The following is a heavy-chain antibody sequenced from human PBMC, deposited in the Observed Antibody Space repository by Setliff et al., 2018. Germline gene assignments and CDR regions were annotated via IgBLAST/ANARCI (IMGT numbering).Heavy chain of an antibody. CDR1: GDSIFDNY. J-gene: IGHJ4*02. D-gene: IGHD1-26*01. Sequence: SETLSLTCSVSGDSIFDNYWSWIRQSPGRGLEWIAYISYTGSTTYNPSVKGRVTISLDTSKNHFSLKLDSVTAADTALYYCARSPSSGAYWNPRPFYSDYWARGTLVTVSS. CDR2: ISYTGST. V-gene: IGHV4-59*08. CDR3: ARSPSSGAYWNPRPFYSDY.